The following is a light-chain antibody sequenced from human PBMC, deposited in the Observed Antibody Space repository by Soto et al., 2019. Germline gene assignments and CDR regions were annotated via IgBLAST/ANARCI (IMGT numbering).Light chain of an antibody. Sequence: EIVMTQSPATLSVSPGETATLSCSASQSVSYNLAWYQQKPGQGPRLLIYGAFTRATGIPARFSGSGSGTEFTLTISSLQSEGFAVYYCQQYKNWPPLTFGGGTKVEIK. J-gene: IGKJ4*01. V-gene: IGKV3-15*01. CDR2: GAF. CDR3: QQYKNWPPLT. CDR1: QSVSYN.